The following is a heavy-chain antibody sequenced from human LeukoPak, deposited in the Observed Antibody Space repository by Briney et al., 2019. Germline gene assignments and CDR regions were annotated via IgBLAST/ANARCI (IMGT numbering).Heavy chain of an antibody. CDR3: ARVPKATPGHFDY. CDR1: GYTFTAYY. J-gene: IGHJ4*02. CDR2: INPNSGGT. V-gene: IGHV1-2*02. Sequence: GASVKVPCKASGYTFTAYYMHWARQAPGQGLEWMGWINPNSGGTNYAQKFKGRVTMTRDTSISTAYMELSRLRSDDTAVYYCARVPKATPGHFDYWGQGTLVTVSS.